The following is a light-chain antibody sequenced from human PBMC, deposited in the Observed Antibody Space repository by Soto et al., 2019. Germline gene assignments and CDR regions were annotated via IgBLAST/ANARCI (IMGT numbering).Light chain of an antibody. CDR2: GAS. J-gene: IGKJ1*01. Sequence: IVMTQSARYLPATPGEPASISCRSSQNITGNSLAWHQQKPGQAPKLLIYGASTRAPGIPDRFNGSGSGTDFTLTISRLEADDVAVYHCHQYGSSVRAFGQGTKVDIK. CDR3: HQYGSSVRA. CDR1: QNITGNS. V-gene: IGKV3-20*01.